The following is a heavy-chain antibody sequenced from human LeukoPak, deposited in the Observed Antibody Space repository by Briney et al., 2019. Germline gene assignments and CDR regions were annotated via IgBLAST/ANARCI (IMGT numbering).Heavy chain of an antibody. CDR1: GYTFTGYY. J-gene: IGHJ4*02. CDR2: INPSGGTT. CDR3: ARGSNYYYDVTADYPRY. V-gene: IGHV1-46*01. Sequence: ASVKVSCKASGYTFTGYYMHWVRQAPGQGLEWLGIINPSGGTTTYAQKFQGRVTMTRDTSTSTVYMELNTLRSEDTAVYYCARGSNYYYDVTADYPRYWGQGTLVTVSS. D-gene: IGHD3-22*01.